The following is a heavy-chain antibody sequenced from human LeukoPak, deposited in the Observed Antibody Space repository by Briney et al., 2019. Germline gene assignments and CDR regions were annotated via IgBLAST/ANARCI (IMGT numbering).Heavy chain of an antibody. D-gene: IGHD3-16*02. CDR1: GFTFSSYA. J-gene: IGHJ6*03. CDR3: ARGGYRYMDV. CDR2: IRYDGSNK. Sequence: GGSLRLSCAASGFTFSSYAMHWVRQAPGKGLEWVAFIRYDGSNKYYTDSVKGRFTNSRDNSKNSLYLQMNSLRAEDTAVYYCARGGYRYMDVWGKGTTVTVSS. V-gene: IGHV3-30*02.